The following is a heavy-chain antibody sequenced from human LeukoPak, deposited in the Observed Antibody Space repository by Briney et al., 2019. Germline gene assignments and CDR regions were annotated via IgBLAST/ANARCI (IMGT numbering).Heavy chain of an antibody. V-gene: IGHV3-23*01. CDR1: GITFSSYA. CDR2: ISGSGGST. CDR3: AKDHQLLWFGELSH. J-gene: IGHJ4*02. Sequence: GGSLRLSCAASGITFSSYAMSWVRQAPGKGLEWVSAISGSGGSTYYADSVKGRFTISRDNSKNTLYLQMNSLRAEDTAVYYCAKDHQLLWFGELSHWGRGTLVTVSS. D-gene: IGHD3-10*01.